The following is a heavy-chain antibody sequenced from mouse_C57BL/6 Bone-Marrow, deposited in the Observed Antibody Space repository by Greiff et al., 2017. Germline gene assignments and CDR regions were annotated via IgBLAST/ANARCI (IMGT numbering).Heavy chain of an antibody. Sequence: DVKLQESGPGLVKPSQSLSLTCSVTGYSITSGYYWNWIRQFPGNKLEWMGYISYDGSNNYNPSLKNRISITRDTSKNQFFLKLNSVTTEDTATYYCARGYGTFGYWGQGTTLTVSS. CDR2: ISYDGSN. CDR1: GYSITSGYY. CDR3: ARGYGTFGY. D-gene: IGHD2-1*01. V-gene: IGHV3-6*01. J-gene: IGHJ2*01.